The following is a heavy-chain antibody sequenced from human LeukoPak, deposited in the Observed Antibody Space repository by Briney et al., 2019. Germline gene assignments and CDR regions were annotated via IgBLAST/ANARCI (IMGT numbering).Heavy chain of an antibody. V-gene: IGHV3-30*18. J-gene: IGHJ4*02. CDR3: AKAGSTMTLHADD. CDR1: GFTFSSFG. Sequence: PGGSLRLSCAASGFTFSSFGMHWVRQAPGKGLEWVAVLSYDGSNSYYADSVKGRFTISRDNSKNTLYLQMNSLRAEDTAVYHCAKAGSTMTLHADDWGQGTLVTVSS. CDR2: LSYDGSNS. D-gene: IGHD1-1*01.